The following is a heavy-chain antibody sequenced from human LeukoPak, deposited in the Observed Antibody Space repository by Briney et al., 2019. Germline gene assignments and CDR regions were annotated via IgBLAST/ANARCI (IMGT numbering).Heavy chain of an antibody. CDR1: GGSISSYY. V-gene: IGHV4-59*01. D-gene: IGHD6-19*01. CDR2: IYETGGT. Sequence: PSETLSLTCTVSGGSISSYYCSWIRQPPGKGLEGIAYIYETGGTNYNPSLKSRVSISVDKSKKELSLHLNSVTAADTAVYYCARGNSSGWYGGFDYWGQGTLVTVSS. J-gene: IGHJ4*02. CDR3: ARGNSSGWYGGFDY.